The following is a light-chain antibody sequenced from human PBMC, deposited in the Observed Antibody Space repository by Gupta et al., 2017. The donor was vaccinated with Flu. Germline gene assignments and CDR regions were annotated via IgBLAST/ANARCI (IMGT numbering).Light chain of an antibody. CDR1: QSVLYSSNNKNY. V-gene: IGKV4-1*01. Sequence: DIVMTQSPDSLAVSLGERATINCKSSQSVLYSSNNKNYLAWYQQKPGQPPKLLMYWASTRESGVPDRFSGSGSGTDVTLTISSLQAEDVAVYYCQQYYSTPPLTFGGGTKVEIK. CDR3: QQYYSTPPLT. CDR2: WAS. J-gene: IGKJ4*01.